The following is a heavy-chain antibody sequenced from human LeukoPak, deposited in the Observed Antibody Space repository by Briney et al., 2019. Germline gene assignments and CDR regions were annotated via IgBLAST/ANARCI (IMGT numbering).Heavy chain of an antibody. CDR1: GGSISSGSYY. Sequence: ASQTLSLTCTVSGGSISSGSYYWSWIRQPAGKGLEWIGRLYTSGSTNYNPSLKSRVTISVDTSKNQFSLKLSSVTAADTAVYYCARDNYYDSSGYYYEYFQHWGQGTLVTVSS. CDR3: ARDNYYDSSGYYYEYFQH. J-gene: IGHJ1*01. V-gene: IGHV4-61*02. CDR2: LYTSGST. D-gene: IGHD3-22*01.